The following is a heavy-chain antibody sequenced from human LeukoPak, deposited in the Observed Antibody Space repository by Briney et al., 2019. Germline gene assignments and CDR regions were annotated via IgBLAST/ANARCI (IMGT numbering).Heavy chain of an antibody. J-gene: IGHJ4*02. D-gene: IGHD3-10*01. V-gene: IGHV1-2*02. CDR1: GYTFTGYY. Sequence: ASVKVSCKASGYTFTGYYLHWVRQAPGQGLEWMGCVNPNSGDTNYAQKFQGSVTMTRDTSISTVYMELSRLRSDDTAVYYCASQRGLWFGELLSLGYFDYWGQGTLVTVSS. CDR3: ASQRGLWFGELLSLGYFDY. CDR2: VNPNSGDT.